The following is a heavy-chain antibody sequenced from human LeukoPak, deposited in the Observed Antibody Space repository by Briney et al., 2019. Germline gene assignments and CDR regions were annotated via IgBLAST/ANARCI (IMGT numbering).Heavy chain of an antibody. Sequence: PGGSLRLSCAASGFTFSSYWMHWVRQAPGKGLVWVSRINNDGSSTTYADSVKGRFTISRDNAKNTLYLQMNSLRAEDTAVYYCAKDSYYDSSGYFGYWGQGTLVTVSS. D-gene: IGHD3-22*01. CDR3: AKDSYYDSSGYFGY. CDR2: INNDGSST. CDR1: GFTFSSYW. J-gene: IGHJ4*02. V-gene: IGHV3-74*01.